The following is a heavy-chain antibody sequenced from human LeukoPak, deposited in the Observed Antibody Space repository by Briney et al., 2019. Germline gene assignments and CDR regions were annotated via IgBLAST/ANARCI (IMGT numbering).Heavy chain of an antibody. CDR3: ARVYGSGSYSPMGY. CDR2: ISAYNGNT. J-gene: IGHJ4*02. V-gene: IGHV1-18*01. Sequence: GASVKVSCKASGYTFTSYGISWVRQAPGQGLEWMGWISAYNGNTNYAQKLQGRVTMTTDTSTSTAYMELRGLRSDDTAVYYCARVYGSGSYSPMGYWGQGTLVTVSS. D-gene: IGHD3-10*01. CDR1: GYTFTSYG.